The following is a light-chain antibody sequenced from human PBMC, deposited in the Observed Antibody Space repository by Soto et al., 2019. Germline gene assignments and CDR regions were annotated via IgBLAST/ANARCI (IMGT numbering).Light chain of an antibody. CDR3: HQSYSTPVT. CDR2: AAS. J-gene: IGKJ1*01. V-gene: IGKV1-39*01. Sequence: DIPMTQSPSSLSASVGDRVTITCRASQSISSYLNWYQQKPGKAPRLLIYAASSLQSGVPSRFRGSGSGTDFTLTISSLQPEEFATYDCHQSYSTPVTFGQGTKVEIK. CDR1: QSISSY.